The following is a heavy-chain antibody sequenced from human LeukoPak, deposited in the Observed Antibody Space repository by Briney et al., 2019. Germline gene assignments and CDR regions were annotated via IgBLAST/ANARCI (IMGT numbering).Heavy chain of an antibody. J-gene: IGHJ3*02. V-gene: IGHV4-59*01. D-gene: IGHD4-17*01. Sequence: PSETLSLTCAVYGGSFSGYYWSWIRQPPGKGLEWIGYIYYSGSTNHNPSLKSRVTISVDTSKNQFSLKLSSVTAADTAVYYCARDPIYGDLDAFDIWGQGTMVTVSS. CDR2: IYYSGST. CDR1: GGSFSGYY. CDR3: ARDPIYGDLDAFDI.